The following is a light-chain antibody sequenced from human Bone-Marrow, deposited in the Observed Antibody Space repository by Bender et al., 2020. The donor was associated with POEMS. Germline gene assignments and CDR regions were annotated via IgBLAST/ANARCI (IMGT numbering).Light chain of an antibody. Sequence: QSALTQPASVSGSPGQSITISCTGTSSDVGAYNYVSWYQEHPGKAPKLVIYDVNNRPSGVPDRFSGSKSGTSASPAITGLQAEDEGDYYCQSYDNSLGGWVFGGGTKLTVL. CDR2: DVN. CDR1: SSDVGAYNY. J-gene: IGLJ3*02. CDR3: QSYDNSLGGWV. V-gene: IGLV2-14*03.